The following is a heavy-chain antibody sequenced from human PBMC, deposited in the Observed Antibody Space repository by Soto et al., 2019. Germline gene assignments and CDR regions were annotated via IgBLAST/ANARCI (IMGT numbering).Heavy chain of an antibody. J-gene: IGHJ4*02. Sequence: QVQLVESGGGVVQPGRSLRLSCAASGFTFSSYAMHWVRQAPGKGLEWVAVISYDGSNKYYADSVKGRFTISRDNSKNTLYPQMNSLRAEDTAVYYCARDAVGCSDYWGQGTLVTVSS. CDR2: ISYDGSNK. CDR3: ARDAVGCSDY. V-gene: IGHV3-30-3*01. D-gene: IGHD3-10*02. CDR1: GFTFSSYA.